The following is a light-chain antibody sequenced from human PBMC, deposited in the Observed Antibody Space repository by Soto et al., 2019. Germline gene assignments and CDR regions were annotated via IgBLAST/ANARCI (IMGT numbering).Light chain of an antibody. Sequence: EIVMTQSPATLSVSPGERATLSCRSSQSVSSNLAWYQQKPAQAPRLLIYVSSTRATGIPARFSGSGSGTEFTLTISSLQSEDFAVYYWQQYNNWTFGQGTKVEIK. CDR2: VSS. CDR3: QQYNNWT. CDR1: QSVSSN. J-gene: IGKJ1*01. V-gene: IGKV3-15*01.